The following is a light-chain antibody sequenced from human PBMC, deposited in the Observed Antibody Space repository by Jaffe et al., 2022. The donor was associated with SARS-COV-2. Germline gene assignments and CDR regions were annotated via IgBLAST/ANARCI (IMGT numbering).Light chain of an antibody. CDR1: QTVSRDY. V-gene: IGKV3-20*01. CDR3: QQYDSPPIT. CDR2: GAF. J-gene: IGKJ5*01. Sequence: ENVLTQSPGTLSLSPGDRATLSCRASQTVSRDYLAWYQQKHGQSPRLLIYGAFNRAIGIPDRFTGSGSGTDFTLTISRLEPEDFAVYYCQQYDSPPITFGQGTRLEVK.